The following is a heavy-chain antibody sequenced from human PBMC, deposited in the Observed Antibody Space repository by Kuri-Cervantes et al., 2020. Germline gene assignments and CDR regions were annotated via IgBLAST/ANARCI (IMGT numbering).Heavy chain of an antibody. V-gene: IGHV3-30-3*01. CDR2: MSYDGSNK. CDR1: GFTFSSYA. D-gene: IGHD6-19*01. Sequence: GESLKISCAASGFTFSSYAMHWVRQAPGKGLEWVAVMSYDGSNKYYADSVKGRFTISRDNSKNTLYLQMNSLRDEDTAVYYCARGAYHEYSSGWYYYWGQGTLVTVSS. CDR3: ARGAYHEYSSGWYYY. J-gene: IGHJ4*02.